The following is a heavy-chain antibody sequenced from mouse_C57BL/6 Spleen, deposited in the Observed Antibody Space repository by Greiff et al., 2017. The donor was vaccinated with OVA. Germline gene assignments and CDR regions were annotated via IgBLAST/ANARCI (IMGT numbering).Heavy chain of an antibody. CDR2: IDPENGDT. D-gene: IGHD1-1*01. CDR3: TTDYGSSSYFDV. CDR1: GFNIKDDY. Sequence: EVQLQQSGAELVRPGASVKLSCTASGFNIKDDYMHWVKQRPEQGLEWIGWIDPENGDTEYASKFQGKATITADTSSNTAYLQLSSLTSEDTAVYYCTTDYGSSSYFDVWGTGTTVTVSS. V-gene: IGHV14-4*01. J-gene: IGHJ1*03.